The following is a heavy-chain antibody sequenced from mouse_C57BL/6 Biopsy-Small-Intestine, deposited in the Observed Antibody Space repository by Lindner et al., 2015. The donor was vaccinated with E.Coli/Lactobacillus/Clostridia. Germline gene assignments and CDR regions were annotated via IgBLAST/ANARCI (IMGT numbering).Heavy chain of an antibody. V-gene: IGHV1-54*01. CDR3: ARNYYGKRGFDY. J-gene: IGHJ2*01. CDR1: GYAFTNYL. D-gene: IGHD1-1*01. CDR2: INPGSGGT. Sequence: VQLQESGAELVRPGTSVKVSCKASGYAFTNYLIEWVKQRPGQGLEWIGVINPGSGGTNYKEKFKGKATLTADKSSSTAYMQLSSLTSEDSAVYFCARNYYGKRGFDYWGQGTTLTVSS.